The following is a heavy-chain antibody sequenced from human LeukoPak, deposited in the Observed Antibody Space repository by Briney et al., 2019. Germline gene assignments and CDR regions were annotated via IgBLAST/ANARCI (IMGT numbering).Heavy chain of an antibody. J-gene: IGHJ2*01. CDR1: GGSLSSYS. CDR2: IIEKGNA. D-gene: IGHD3-10*01. V-gene: IGHV4-34*01. Sequence: PSETLSLTCALSGGSLSSYSWSWTWLRHTPEKGLEWIGEIIEKGNANYNPCLKSRVPIALDTSKNQFSRKLTSMTAAYTAMYYCARGYYPPRWYFDLWGRGTLVTVSS. CDR3: ARGYYPPRWYFDL.